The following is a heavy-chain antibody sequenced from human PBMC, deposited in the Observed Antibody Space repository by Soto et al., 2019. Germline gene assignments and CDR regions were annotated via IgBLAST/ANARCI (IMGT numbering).Heavy chain of an antibody. D-gene: IGHD6-19*01. J-gene: IGHJ4*02. CDR2: IYTSGST. CDR3: ASQNAYIAVAGTDSFDY. CDR1: GGSISSYY. Sequence: PSETLSLPCTVSGGSISSYYWSWIRQPAGKGLEWIGRIYTSGSTNYNPSLKSRVTMSVDTSKNQFSRKLSSVTAADTAVYYCASQNAYIAVAGTDSFDYWGQGTLGTVPQ. V-gene: IGHV4-4*07.